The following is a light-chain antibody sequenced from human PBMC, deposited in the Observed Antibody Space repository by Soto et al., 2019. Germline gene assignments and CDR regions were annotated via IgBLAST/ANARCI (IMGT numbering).Light chain of an antibody. J-gene: IGKJ1*01. CDR1: QSLVYSDGDTY. CDR2: KVS. CDR3: MQGTHWPWT. V-gene: IGKV2-30*01. Sequence: DVVMTQSPLSLPVTLGQPASISCMSAQSLVYSDGDTYLSWFQQRPGQSPRRLIYKVSNRDSGVPDRFSDSGSGTDFTLKISRVEAEDVGVYYCMQGTHWPWTFGQGTKVEIK.